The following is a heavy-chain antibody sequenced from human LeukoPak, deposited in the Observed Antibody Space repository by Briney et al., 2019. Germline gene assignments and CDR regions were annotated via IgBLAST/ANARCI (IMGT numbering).Heavy chain of an antibody. CDR2: IWYDGSNK. CDR3: AGDRGLGWPDY. CDR1: GFTFSSYG. J-gene: IGHJ4*02. D-gene: IGHD5-24*01. Sequence: PGGSLRLSCAASGFTFSSYGMHWVRQAPGKGLEWVAVIWYDGSNKYYADSVKGRFTISRDNSKNTLYLQMNSLRAEDTAVYYCAGDRGLGWPDYWGQGTLVTVSS. V-gene: IGHV3-33*01.